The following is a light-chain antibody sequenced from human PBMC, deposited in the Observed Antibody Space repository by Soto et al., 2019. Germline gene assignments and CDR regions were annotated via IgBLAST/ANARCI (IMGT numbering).Light chain of an antibody. CDR2: GAS. CDR3: QQYNNWPPFT. CDR1: QSVSSN. V-gene: IGKV3D-15*01. Sequence: EIVMTQSPATLSVSPGERATLSCRASQSVSSNLAWYQQKPGQAPRLLIYGASIRATGIPARFSGSGSGTEFTLTISSLQSVDFAVYYCQQYNNWPPFTFGQGTRLEIK. J-gene: IGKJ5*01.